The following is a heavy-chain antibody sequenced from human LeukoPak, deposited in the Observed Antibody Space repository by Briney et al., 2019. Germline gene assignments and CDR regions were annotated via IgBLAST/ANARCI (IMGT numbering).Heavy chain of an antibody. J-gene: IGHJ4*02. CDR2: ISYDGSNK. CDR3: ARSRKYSGPNPTDY. V-gene: IGHV3-30-3*01. D-gene: IGHD5-12*01. Sequence: GGSLRLSCAASGFTFSSYAMHWVRQAPGKGLEWVAVISYDGSNKYYADSVKGRFTISGDNSKNTLYLQMNSLRAEDTAVYYCARSRKYSGPNPTDYWGQGTLVTVSS. CDR1: GFTFSSYA.